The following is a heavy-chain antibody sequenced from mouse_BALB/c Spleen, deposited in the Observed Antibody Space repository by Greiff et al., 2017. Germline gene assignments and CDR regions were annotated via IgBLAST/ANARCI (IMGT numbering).Heavy chain of an antibody. CDR1: GYTFTSYN. J-gene: IGHJ4*01. CDR2: IYPGNGDT. D-gene: IGHD2-2*01. CDR3: ARLRRMDY. Sequence: QVQLQQPGAELVKPGASVKMSCKASGYTFTSYNMHWVKQTPGQGLEWIGAIYPGNGDTSYNQKFKGKATLTADKSSSTAYMQLSSLTSEDSAVYYCARLRRMDYWGQGTSVTVSS. V-gene: IGHV1-12*01.